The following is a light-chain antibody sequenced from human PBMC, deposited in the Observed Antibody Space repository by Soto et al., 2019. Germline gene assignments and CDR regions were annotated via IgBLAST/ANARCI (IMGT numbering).Light chain of an antibody. CDR1: QSVSSY. J-gene: IGKJ5*01. CDR2: DAS. Sequence: EIVLTQSPATLSLSPGERATLSCRASQSVSSYLAWYQQKPGQAPRLLNYDASNRATGIPARFSGSGSGTDFTLTSSSLEPEDFAVYHCQQRSNWPPITFGQGTRLEIK. V-gene: IGKV3-11*01. CDR3: QQRSNWPPIT.